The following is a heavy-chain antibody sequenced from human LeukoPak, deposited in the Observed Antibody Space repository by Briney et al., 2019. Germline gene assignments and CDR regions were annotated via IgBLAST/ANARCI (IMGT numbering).Heavy chain of an antibody. CDR2: ISGSSGST. V-gene: IGHV3-23*01. Sequence: QPGGSLRLSCAASGFTFSSYAMSWVRQAPGKGLEWVSAISGSSGSTYYADSVKGRFTISRDNSKNTLYLQMNSLRAEDTAVYYCASMTTYYDYVWGSYRPYYFDYWGQGTLVTVSS. CDR1: GFTFSSYA. CDR3: ASMTTYYDYVWGSYRPYYFDY. D-gene: IGHD3-16*02. J-gene: IGHJ4*02.